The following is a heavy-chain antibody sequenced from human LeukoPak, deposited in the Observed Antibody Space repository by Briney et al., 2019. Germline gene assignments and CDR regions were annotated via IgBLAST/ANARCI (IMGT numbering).Heavy chain of an antibody. V-gene: IGHV3-74*01. Sequence: GESLRLSCAASGFTFSDYWMHWVRQAPGKGLVWVSRIKSDRSTRNYADSVKGRVTISRDNAKNTLYLQMNSLRPEDTAIYFCASSVVAALDYWGQGILVTVSS. CDR3: ASSVVAALDY. D-gene: IGHD2-15*01. CDR2: IKSDRSTR. CDR1: GFTFSDYW. J-gene: IGHJ4*02.